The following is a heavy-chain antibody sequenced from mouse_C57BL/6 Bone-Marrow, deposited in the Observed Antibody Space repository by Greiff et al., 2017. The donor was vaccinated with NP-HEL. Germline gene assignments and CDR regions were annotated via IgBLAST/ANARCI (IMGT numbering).Heavy chain of an antibody. Sequence: QVQLQQPGAELVMPGASVKLSCKASGYTFTSYWMHWVKQRPGQGLEWIGEIDPSDSYTNYNQNFKGKSTLTVDKSSSTAYMQLSSLTSEDSAVYYCARSSTMITTDFDYWGQGTTLTVSS. CDR1: GYTFTSYW. CDR3: ARSSTMITTDFDY. V-gene: IGHV1-69*01. CDR2: IDPSDSYT. J-gene: IGHJ2*01. D-gene: IGHD2-4*01.